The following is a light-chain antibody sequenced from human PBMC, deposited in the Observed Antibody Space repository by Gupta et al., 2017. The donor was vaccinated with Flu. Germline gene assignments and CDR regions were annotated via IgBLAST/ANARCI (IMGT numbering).Light chain of an antibody. CDR2: SAS. CDR1: QRISKS. Sequence: DIQMTQSPSSLSASVGDRVTITCRTSQRISKSLHWYQQRPGKAPRLLMSSASTLQSGVPSRFSGSGSGTDFTLTISRLQNEDFANYYCQQSDENPRTFGEGTKVEIK. V-gene: IGKV1-39*01. J-gene: IGKJ1*01. CDR3: QQSDENPRT.